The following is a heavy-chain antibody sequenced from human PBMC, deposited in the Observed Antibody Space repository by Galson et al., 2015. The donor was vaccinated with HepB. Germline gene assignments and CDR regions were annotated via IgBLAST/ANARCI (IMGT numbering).Heavy chain of an antibody. J-gene: IGHJ6*02. Sequence: CAISGDSVSSNSAAWNWIRQSPSRGLEWLGRTYYRSKWYNDYAVSVKSRITINPDTSKNQFSLQLNSVTPEDTAVYYCARDSVVVVPAAQTPGHYYHYGMDVWGQGTTVTVSS. CDR2: TYYRSKWYN. D-gene: IGHD2-2*01. CDR1: GDSVSSNSAA. V-gene: IGHV6-1*01. CDR3: ARDSVVVVPAAQTPGHYYHYGMDV.